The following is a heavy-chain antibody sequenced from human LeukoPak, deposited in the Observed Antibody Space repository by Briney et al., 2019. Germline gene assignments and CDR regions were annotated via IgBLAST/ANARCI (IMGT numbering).Heavy chain of an antibody. D-gene: IGHD6-19*01. CDR3: ARFRGSGWYSFDL. CDR1: GYTFTGYY. J-gene: IGHJ5*02. CDR2: INPTSFGT. V-gene: IGHV1-2*02. Sequence: GASVKVSCKASGYTFTGYYIHWVRQAPGQGLEWMGWINPTSFGTKYEQKFQGRVTMTRDTSISTDYMELSDLRSDDTAVYYCARFRGSGWYSFDLWGREPWSPSPQ.